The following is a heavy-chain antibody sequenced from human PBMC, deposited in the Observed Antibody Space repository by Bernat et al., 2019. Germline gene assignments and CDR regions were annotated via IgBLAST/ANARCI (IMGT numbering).Heavy chain of an antibody. CDR2: IKSKTTGGTT. D-gene: IGHD2-15*01. CDR1: GFIYTDAW. J-gene: IGHJ4*02. V-gene: IGHV3-15*01. Sequence: EVHLVESGGDLVRPGGSLRLSCAASGFIYTDAWMTWVRQAPGKGLEWVGRIKSKTTGGTTAYAAPVKGRFTISRDDSKNTLYLQLNSLKTEDTAGYYCTTETVDFEEESGGLDYWGQGTLGTVSS. CDR3: TTETVDFEEESGGLDY.